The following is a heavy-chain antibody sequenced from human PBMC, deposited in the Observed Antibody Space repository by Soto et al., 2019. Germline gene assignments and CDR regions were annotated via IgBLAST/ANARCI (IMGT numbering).Heavy chain of an antibody. J-gene: IGHJ4*02. CDR2: ISSTTNYI. Sequence: EVQLVESGGGLVKPGGALRLSCAASGFTYTRDSMNWVRQAPGKGLEWVSSISSTTNYIYYGDSMKGRFTISRDNAKNSLYLEMNSLRAEDTAVYYCARESEDLTSNFDYWGQGTLVTVSS. V-gene: IGHV3-21*06. CDR3: ARESEDLTSNFDY. CDR1: GFTYTRDS.